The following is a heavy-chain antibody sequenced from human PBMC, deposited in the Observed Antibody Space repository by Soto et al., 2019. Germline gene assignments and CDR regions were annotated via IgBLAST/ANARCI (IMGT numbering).Heavy chain of an antibody. CDR2: INAGNGNT. J-gene: IGHJ4*02. CDR3: ARXLAXYYFDY. CDR1: XXXFTSYA. V-gene: IGHV1-3*01. Sequence: QVQLVQSGAEVKKPGASVKVSCXXSXXXFTSYAMHWVRQAPGQRLEWMGWINAGNGNTKYSQKFQGRVTITRDTSASTAYMELSSLRSEDTAXYYCARXLAXYYFDYWGQGTLVTVSS.